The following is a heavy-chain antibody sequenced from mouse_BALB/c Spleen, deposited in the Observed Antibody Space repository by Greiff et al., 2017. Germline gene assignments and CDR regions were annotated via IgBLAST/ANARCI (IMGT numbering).Heavy chain of an antibody. D-gene: IGHD3-3*01. CDR1: GFTFSSYT. J-gene: IGHJ4*01. V-gene: IGHV5-12-2*01. CDR3: ARRAYYAMDD. Sequence: DVMLVESGGGLVQPGGSLKLSCAASGFTFSSYTMSWVRQTPEKRLEWVAYISNGGGSTYYPDTVKGRFTISRDNAKNTLYLQMSSLKSEDTAMYYCARRAYYAMDDWGQGTSVTVSS. CDR2: ISNGGGST.